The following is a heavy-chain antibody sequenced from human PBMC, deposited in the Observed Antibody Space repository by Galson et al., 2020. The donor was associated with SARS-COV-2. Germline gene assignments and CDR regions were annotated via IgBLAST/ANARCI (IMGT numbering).Heavy chain of an antibody. V-gene: IGHV3-15*01. CDR1: GFTFNNAW. CDR3: TTDLHDYGDLDY. Sequence: GESLKISCAASGFTFNNAWMSWVRQAPGKGLEWVGRIKSKSHGGTTDYAAPVKGRFTISRDDSKNTLYLQMNSLKTEDTAVYYCTTDLHDYGDLDYWGQGTLVTVSS. CDR2: IKSKSHGGTT. D-gene: IGHD4-17*01. J-gene: IGHJ4*02.